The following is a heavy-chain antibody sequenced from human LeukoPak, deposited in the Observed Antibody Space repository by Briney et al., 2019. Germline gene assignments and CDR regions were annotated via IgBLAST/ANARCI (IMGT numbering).Heavy chain of an antibody. D-gene: IGHD3-3*01. CDR2: ISSSGSTI. Sequence: PGGSLRLSCAASGFTFSSYSMSWVRQAPGKGLGWVSYISSSGSTIYYAYSVNGRFTISRDNAKNSLYLQMNSLRAEDTAVYYCARESHPYDFWSGYYPAYWGQGTLATVYS. CDR3: ARESHPYDFWSGYYPAY. V-gene: IGHV3-48*01. CDR1: GFTFSSYS. J-gene: IGHJ4*02.